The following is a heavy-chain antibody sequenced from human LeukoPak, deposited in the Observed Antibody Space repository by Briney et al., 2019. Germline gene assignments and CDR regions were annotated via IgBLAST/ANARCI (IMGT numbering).Heavy chain of an antibody. J-gene: IGHJ4*02. CDR2: FDPEDGET. CDR3: ARDLREGYCSSTSCYGLDY. Sequence: GASVKVSCKVSGYTLTELSMHWVRQAPGKGLEWMGGFDPEDGETIYAQKFQGRVTMTEDTSTDTAYMELSSLRSEDTAVYYCARDLREGYCSSTSCYGLDYWGQGTLVTVSS. V-gene: IGHV1-24*01. D-gene: IGHD2-2*01. CDR1: GYTLTELS.